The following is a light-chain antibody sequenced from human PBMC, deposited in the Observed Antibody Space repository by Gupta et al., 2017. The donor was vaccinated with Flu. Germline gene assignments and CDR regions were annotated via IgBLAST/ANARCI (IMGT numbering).Light chain of an antibody. CDR3: SSYTSGSTFYV. J-gene: IGLJ1*01. V-gene: IGLV2-14*01. CDR1: SSDVGRSDY. Sequence: QSALTQPASVSGSPGQSITISCTGTSSDVGRSDYVSWYQQHPDKAPILIIYDVTNRPSGVSSRFSGSKSGNTASLTISGLQAEDETDYYCSSYTSGSTFYVFGTGTKVTVL. CDR2: DVT.